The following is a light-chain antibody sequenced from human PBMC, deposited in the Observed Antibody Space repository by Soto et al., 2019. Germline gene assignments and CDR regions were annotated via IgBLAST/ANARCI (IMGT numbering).Light chain of an antibody. V-gene: IGLV2-14*01. Sequence: QSVLTQPAXVSGXPGXXXTIXCTGTSSDVGGYNYVSWYQQHPGKAPKLMIYDVSNRPSGVSNRFSGSKSGDTASLTISGLQAEDEADYYCSSYSSISAYVFGIGTQLTVL. CDR3: SSYSSISAYV. J-gene: IGLJ1*01. CDR2: DVS. CDR1: SSDVGGYNY.